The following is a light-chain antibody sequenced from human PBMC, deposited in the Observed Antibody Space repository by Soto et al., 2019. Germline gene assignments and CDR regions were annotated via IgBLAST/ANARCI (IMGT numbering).Light chain of an antibody. CDR1: QSINSRY. V-gene: IGKV3-20*01. CDR2: GAS. Sequence: EIVLTQSPGTLSLSPGEIATLSCRASQSINSRYLAWYQQKPGQAPRLLIYGASSRATGMQDRFSGSGSGTDFTLNIRRREPEDFAVYYCQQFGSSPGFTFGPGTKVDIK. CDR3: QQFGSSPGFT. J-gene: IGKJ3*01.